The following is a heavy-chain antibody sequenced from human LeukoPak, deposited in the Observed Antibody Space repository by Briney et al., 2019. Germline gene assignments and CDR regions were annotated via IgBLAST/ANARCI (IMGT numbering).Heavy chain of an antibody. Sequence: GGSLRLSCAASGFTFSSYSMNWVRQAPGKGLEWVSSISSSSSYIYYADSVKGRFTISRDNAKNSLSLLMNSLRAEDTAVYYCARDVLLWFGGVPGFDYWGQGTLVTVSS. CDR3: ARDVLLWFGGVPGFDY. J-gene: IGHJ4*02. CDR2: ISSSSSYI. D-gene: IGHD3-10*01. CDR1: GFTFSSYS. V-gene: IGHV3-21*01.